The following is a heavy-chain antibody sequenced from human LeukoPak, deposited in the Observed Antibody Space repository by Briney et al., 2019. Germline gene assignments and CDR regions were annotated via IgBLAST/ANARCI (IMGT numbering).Heavy chain of an antibody. V-gene: IGHV1-46*01. D-gene: IGHD2-21*02. J-gene: IGHJ4*02. CDR1: GYTFTSYY. CDR3: ARGNRIVVVTAIPGGYFDY. CDR2: INPSGGST. Sequence: GASVKVSCKASGYTFTSYYMHWVRQAPGQGLEWMGIINPSGGSTSYAQKFQGRVTMTRDTSTSTVYMELSSLRSEDTAVYYCARGNRIVVVTAIPGGYFDYWGQGTLVTVSS.